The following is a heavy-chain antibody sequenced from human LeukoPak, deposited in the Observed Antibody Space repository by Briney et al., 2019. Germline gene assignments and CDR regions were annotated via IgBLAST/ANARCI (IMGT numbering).Heavy chain of an antibody. J-gene: IGHJ6*03. Sequence: GASVKVSCKASGYTVTDYFIHWVRQAPGQGLEWMGWINPASGDTNYAQKFQGRVTITTDESTSTAYMELSSLRSEDTAVYYCARHRWELLLGVSYYYYMDVWGKGTTVTVSS. CDR2: INPASGDT. V-gene: IGHV1-2*02. D-gene: IGHD1-26*01. CDR3: ARHRWELLLGVSYYYYMDV. CDR1: GYTVTDYF.